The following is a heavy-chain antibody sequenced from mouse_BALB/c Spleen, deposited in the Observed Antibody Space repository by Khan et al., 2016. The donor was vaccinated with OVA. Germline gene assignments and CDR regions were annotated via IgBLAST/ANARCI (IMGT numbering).Heavy chain of an antibody. D-gene: IGHD3-1*01. CDR3: AKGGLGLRSYAMDY. J-gene: IGHJ4*01. CDR1: GYSITSYY. Sequence: MQLEESGPDLMKPGTSVKISCKASGYSITSYYMHWVKQSHGKSLEWIGYIDPFNGGTSYNQKFKGKATLTVDKSSSTAYMHLSSLTSEDSAVYYCAKGGLGLRSYAMDYWGQGTSVTVSS. V-gene: IGHV1S135*01. CDR2: IDPFNGGT.